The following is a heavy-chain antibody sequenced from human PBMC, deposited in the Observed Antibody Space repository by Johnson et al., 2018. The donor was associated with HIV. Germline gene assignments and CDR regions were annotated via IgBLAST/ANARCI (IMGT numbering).Heavy chain of an antibody. CDR3: ARDSRSGWYPHAFYI. J-gene: IGHJ3*02. CDR2: ISYDGSNK. Sequence: QVQLVESGGGVVQPGRSLRLSCAASGFTFSSYAMHWVRQAPGKGLEWVALISYDGSNKYYADSVKGRFTISRDNSKNTLYLQMNSLRAEDTALYFCARDSRSGWYPHAFYIWGQGTMVTVSS. D-gene: IGHD6-19*01. CDR1: GFTFSSYA. V-gene: IGHV3-30-3*01.